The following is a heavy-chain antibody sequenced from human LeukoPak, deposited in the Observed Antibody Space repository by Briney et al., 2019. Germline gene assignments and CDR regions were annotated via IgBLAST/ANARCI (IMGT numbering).Heavy chain of an antibody. Sequence: ASVKVSCKASGGTFSSYAISWVRQATGQGLEWMGWMNPNSGNTGYAQKFQGRVTITRNTSISTAYMELSSLRSEDTAVYYCARGKTYYDFWSGYSRGGYYYYYMDVWGKGTTVTVSS. CDR3: ARGKTYYDFWSGYSRGGYYYYYMDV. V-gene: IGHV1-8*03. CDR2: MNPNSGNT. D-gene: IGHD3-3*01. CDR1: GGTFSSYA. J-gene: IGHJ6*03.